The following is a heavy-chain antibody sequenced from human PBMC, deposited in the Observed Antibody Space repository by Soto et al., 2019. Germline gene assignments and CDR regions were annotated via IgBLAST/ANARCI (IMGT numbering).Heavy chain of an antibody. Sequence: EVQLVESGGGLVKPGGSLRLSCAASGFTFSNGWMSWVRQAPGKGLEWVGSIKSKIAGGTTDYSAPVKGRFTISRDDSTATLYLQMNSLKTEDTAVYYCATDSTQTFCDGVPCYSLQTKIHDSWGQGTLVTVSS. J-gene: IGHJ4*02. CDR1: GFTFSNGW. V-gene: IGHV3-15*01. CDR2: IKSKIAGGTT. CDR3: ATDSTQTFCDGVPCYSLQTKIHDS. D-gene: IGHD2-21*01.